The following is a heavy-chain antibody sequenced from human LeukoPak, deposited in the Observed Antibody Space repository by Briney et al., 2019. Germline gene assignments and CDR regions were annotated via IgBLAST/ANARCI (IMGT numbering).Heavy chain of an antibody. CDR2: ITGSGGST. J-gene: IGHJ5*02. CDR3: ASHPQVNWFDL. V-gene: IGHV3-23*01. Sequence: HRGGSLRLSCAASGFTFRNYAMSWVRQVRGKGLEWVSTITGSGGSTYYADSVKGRFTISRDNSKNTLYLQMNSLRAEDTAVYYCASHPQVNWFDLWGQGTLVPVSS. CDR1: GFTFRNYA.